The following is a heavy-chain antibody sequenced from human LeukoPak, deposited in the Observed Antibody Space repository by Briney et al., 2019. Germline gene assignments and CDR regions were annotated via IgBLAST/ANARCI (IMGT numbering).Heavy chain of an antibody. D-gene: IGHD3-3*01. Sequence: SETLSLTCAVYGGSFSGYYWSWIRQPPGKGLEWIGEINHSGSTNYNPSLKSRVTISVDTSKNQFSLKLSSVTAADTAVYYCARTREITIFGVVTGGGYYFDYWGQGTLATVSS. CDR2: INHSGST. CDR1: GGSFSGYY. V-gene: IGHV4-34*01. J-gene: IGHJ4*02. CDR3: ARTREITIFGVVTGGGYYFDY.